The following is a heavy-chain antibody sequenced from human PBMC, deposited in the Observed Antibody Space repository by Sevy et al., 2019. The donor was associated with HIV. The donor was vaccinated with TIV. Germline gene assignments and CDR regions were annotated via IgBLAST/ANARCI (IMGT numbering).Heavy chain of an antibody. Sequence: SETLSLTCTVSGGSISSYYWSWIRQPPGKGLERIGYIYYSGSTKYNPSLKSRVTISVDTSKNQVSLRLSSVTAADTAVYYCARDEGRADRDYSMDVWSQGTTVTVSS. CDR1: GGSISSYY. CDR3: ARDEGRADRDYSMDV. J-gene: IGHJ6*02. D-gene: IGHD6-6*01. CDR2: IYYSGST. V-gene: IGHV4-59*13.